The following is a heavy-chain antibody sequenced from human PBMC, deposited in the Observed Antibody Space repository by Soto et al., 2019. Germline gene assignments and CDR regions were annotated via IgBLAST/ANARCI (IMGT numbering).Heavy chain of an antibody. Sequence: GASVKVSCKASGGTFSSYAISWVRQAPGQGLEWMGGIIPIFGTANYAQKFQGRVTITADESTSTAYMELSSLRSEDTAVYYCARDTRKAYCSSTSCYTLWFYPWGQGTLVTVSS. CDR3: ARDTRKAYCSSTSCYTLWFYP. CDR1: GGTFSSYA. CDR2: IIPIFGTA. J-gene: IGHJ5*02. V-gene: IGHV1-69*13. D-gene: IGHD2-2*02.